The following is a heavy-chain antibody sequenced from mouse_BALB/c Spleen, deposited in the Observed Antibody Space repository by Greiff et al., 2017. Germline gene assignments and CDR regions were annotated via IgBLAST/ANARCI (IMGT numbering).Heavy chain of an antibody. CDR3: TRGDYYGSSYPFAY. CDR1: GFTFSSYT. CDR2: ISSGGSYT. J-gene: IGHJ3*01. D-gene: IGHD1-1*01. V-gene: IGHV5-6-4*01. Sequence: EVMLVESGGGLVKPGGSLKLSCAASGFTFSSYTMSWVRQTPEKRLEWVATISSGGSYTYYPDSVKGRFTISRDNAKNTLYLQMSSMKSEDTAMYYCTRGDYYGSSYPFAYWGQGTLVTVSA.